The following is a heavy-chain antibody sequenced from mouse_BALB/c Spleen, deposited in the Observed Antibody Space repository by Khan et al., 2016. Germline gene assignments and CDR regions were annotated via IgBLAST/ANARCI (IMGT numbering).Heavy chain of an antibody. J-gene: IGHJ3*01. CDR1: GFNIKDNF. CDR2: IDPENGNT. D-gene: IGHD2-1*01. V-gene: IGHV14-1*02. CDR3: ARGDYGNYAAY. Sequence: EVQLQESGAELVRPGASVKLSCKASGFNIKDNFIHWVKQRPEQGLECIGWIDPENGNTIYAPKFQGRASITADTSSNTAYLQLSSLTSEDTAVSYCARGDYGNYAAYWGQGALVTVSA.